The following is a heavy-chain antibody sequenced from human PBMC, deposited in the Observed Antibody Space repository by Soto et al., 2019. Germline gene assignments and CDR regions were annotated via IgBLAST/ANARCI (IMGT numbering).Heavy chain of an antibody. CDR3: ARRESDFWSGYYNWFDP. CDR2: INHSGST. CDR1: GGSFNGYY. J-gene: IGHJ5*02. V-gene: IGHV4-34*01. Sequence: PSETLSLTCAVYGGSFNGYYWSWIRHPPGEGLEWIGEINHSGSTNYNPSLKSRVTISVDTSKIQFSLKLSSVTAADTAVYYCARRESDFWSGYYNWFDPWGRGTLVTVSS. D-gene: IGHD3-3*01.